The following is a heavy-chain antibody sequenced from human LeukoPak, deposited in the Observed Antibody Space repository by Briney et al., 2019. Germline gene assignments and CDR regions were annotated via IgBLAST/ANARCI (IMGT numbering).Heavy chain of an antibody. CDR3: ARDQGGSYAETFDY. D-gene: IGHD1-26*01. V-gene: IGHV3-11*01. Sequence: GGSLRLSCAASGFTFSDYYMSWVRQVQGKGRGWVSYISSSGSTIYYADSVKGRFTISRDNAKNSLYLQMNSLRAEDTAVYYCARDQGGSYAETFDYWGQGTLVTVSS. CDR1: GFTFSDYY. CDR2: ISSSGSTI. J-gene: IGHJ4*02.